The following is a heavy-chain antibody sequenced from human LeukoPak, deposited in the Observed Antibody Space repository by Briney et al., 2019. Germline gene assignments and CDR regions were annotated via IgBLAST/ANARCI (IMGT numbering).Heavy chain of an antibody. CDR1: GFAFSSYG. V-gene: IGHV3-33*01. D-gene: IGHD7-27*01. Sequence: GGSLRLSCAASGFAFSSYGMHWVRQAPGKGLEWVAVIWYDGSNKYYAESVKGRFTISRDNAKNTLYLQMHSLRVEDTAVYYCASDYWGPAHWGQGTLVTVSS. CDR3: ASDYWGPAH. CDR2: IWYDGSNK. J-gene: IGHJ4*02.